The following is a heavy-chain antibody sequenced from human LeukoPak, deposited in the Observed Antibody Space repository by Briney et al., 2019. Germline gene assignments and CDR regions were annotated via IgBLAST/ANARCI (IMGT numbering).Heavy chain of an antibody. J-gene: IGHJ5*02. D-gene: IGHD1-26*01. CDR1: GFTFTSSA. CDR2: IVVGSGNT. CDR3: AAAPRGSYYWWFDP. V-gene: IGHV1-58*01. Sequence: ASVKVSCKASGFTFTSSAVQWVRQARGQRLEWIGWIVVGSGNTNYAQKFQERVTITRDMSTSTAYMELSSLRSEDTAVYYCAAAPRGSYYWWFDPWGQGTLVTVSS.